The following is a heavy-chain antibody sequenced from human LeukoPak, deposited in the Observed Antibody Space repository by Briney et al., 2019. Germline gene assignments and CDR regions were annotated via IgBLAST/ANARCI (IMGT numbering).Heavy chain of an antibody. CDR1: GGSFSGYY. CDR3: ARYHSIVGATGADAFDI. CDR2: INHSGST. D-gene: IGHD1-26*01. Sequence: SETLSLTCAVYGGSFSGYYWSWIRQPPGKGLEWIGEINHSGSTNYNPSLKSRVTISVDTSKNQFSLKLSSVTAADTAVYYCARYHSIVGATGADAFDIWGQGTMVTVSS. V-gene: IGHV4-34*01. J-gene: IGHJ3*02.